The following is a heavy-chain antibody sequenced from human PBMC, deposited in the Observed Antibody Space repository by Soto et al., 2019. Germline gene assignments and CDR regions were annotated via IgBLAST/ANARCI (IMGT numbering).Heavy chain of an antibody. V-gene: IGHV3-64*01. CDR1: GFTFSSYA. J-gene: IGHJ3*02. Sequence: EVQLVESGGGLVQPGGSLRLSCAASGFTFSSYAMHWVRQAPGKGLEYVSTISRNGGSTYYANSVKGRFTISRDNAKNRLCLQMGSVRAEERAVYDCARGAEGYAFDIWGQGTMVTVSS. CDR2: ISRNGGST. CDR3: ARGAEGYAFDI.